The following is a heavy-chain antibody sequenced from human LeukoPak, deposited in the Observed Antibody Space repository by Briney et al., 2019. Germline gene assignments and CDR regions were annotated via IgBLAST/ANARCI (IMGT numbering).Heavy chain of an antibody. CDR2: FYTSGST. J-gene: IGHJ4*02. D-gene: IGHD1-26*01. V-gene: IGHV4-4*07. CDR1: GDSISRDY. Sequence: TSETLSLTCTVSGDSISRDYWTWIRQPAGKGLEWIGRFYTSGSTDYNPSLESRVSISVDTSKNQFSLKLSSVTAADTAMYYCAHGGNSGSYSEHGGQGILVTVFS. CDR3: AHGGNSGSYSEH.